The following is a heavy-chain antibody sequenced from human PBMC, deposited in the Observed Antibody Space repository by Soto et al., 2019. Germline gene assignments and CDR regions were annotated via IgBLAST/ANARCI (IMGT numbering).Heavy chain of an antibody. V-gene: IGHV3-74*01. Sequence: EVQLVESGGGLVQPGGSLRLSCAASGFTFTNYWMHWVRQAPGKGLVWVSRIDSDGSTTNYADSVKGRLTISRDNAKNTLYLQMDSLSAEATAVYYCVRGKVAAGFDSWGQGTLVTVSS. D-gene: IGHD6-13*01. CDR3: VRGKVAAGFDS. CDR2: IDSDGSTT. J-gene: IGHJ4*02. CDR1: GFTFTNYW.